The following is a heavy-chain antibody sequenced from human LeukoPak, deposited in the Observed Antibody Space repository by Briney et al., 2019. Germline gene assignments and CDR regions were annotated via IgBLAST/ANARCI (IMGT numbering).Heavy chain of an antibody. CDR2: IYHSGST. CDR3: ARDGPDSVVVPAAILPLDY. Sequence: SETLSLTCTVSGYSISSGYYWGWIRQPPGKGLEWIGSIYHSGSTYYNPSLKSRVTISVDTSKNQFSLKLSSVTAADTAVYYCARDGPDSVVVPAAILPLDYWGQGTLVTVSS. J-gene: IGHJ4*02. D-gene: IGHD2-2*02. CDR1: GYSISSGYY. V-gene: IGHV4-38-2*02.